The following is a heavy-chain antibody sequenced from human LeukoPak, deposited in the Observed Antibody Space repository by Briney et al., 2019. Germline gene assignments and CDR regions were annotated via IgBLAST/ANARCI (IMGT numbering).Heavy chain of an antibody. D-gene: IGHD4-17*01. CDR2: ISYDGSNK. CDR1: GFSFITYG. Sequence: GRSLRLSCAASGFSFITYGMHWVRQAPGKGLEWVAVISYDGSNKYYADSVKARFAISEDNSKNTLYLQINSLRAEDTAVYFCAKDIIACDYVFAHWGQGTLVTVSS. J-gene: IGHJ4*02. CDR3: AKDIIACDYVFAH. V-gene: IGHV3-30*18.